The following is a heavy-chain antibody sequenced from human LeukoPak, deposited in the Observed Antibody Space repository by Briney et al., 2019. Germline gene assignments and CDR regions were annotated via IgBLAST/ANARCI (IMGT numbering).Heavy chain of an antibody. V-gene: IGHV3-23*01. Sequence: GGSLRLSCAASGFTFSNYAMSWVRQAPGKGLEWVSAISGSGGSTYYADSVKGRFTISRDNDKNSLYLQMNNLRVEDTAVYHCARDGSCFGFWGQGALVTVSS. CDR2: ISGSGGST. J-gene: IGHJ4*02. D-gene: IGHD6-19*01. CDR1: GFTFSNYA. CDR3: ARDGSCFGF.